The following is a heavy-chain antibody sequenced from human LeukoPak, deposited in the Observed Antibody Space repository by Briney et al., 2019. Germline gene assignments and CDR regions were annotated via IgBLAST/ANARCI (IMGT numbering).Heavy chain of an antibody. V-gene: IGHV3-7*05. CDR2: IHEDGSDK. CDR3: ARTLRLGTPRAFDI. CDR1: GFTFSSYW. Sequence: PGGSLRLSCSVSGFTFSSYWMNWVRQAPGKGLEWVANIHEDGSDKYYVDSVKGRFTISRDNAKNSLYLQMNSLRAEDTALYYCARTLRLGTPRAFDIWGRGTVATVSS. J-gene: IGHJ3*02. D-gene: IGHD1-14*01.